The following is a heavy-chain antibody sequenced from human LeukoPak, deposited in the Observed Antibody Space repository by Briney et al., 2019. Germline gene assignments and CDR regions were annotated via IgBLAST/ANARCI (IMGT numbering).Heavy chain of an antibody. D-gene: IGHD1/OR15-1a*01. Sequence: GRSLRLSCAASGFTFNNYGMHWVRQAPGKGLEWVSAISGSGGSTYYADSVKGRFTISRDNSKNTLYLQMNSLRAEDTAVYYCAKDFLTGTNDYWGQGTLVTVSS. V-gene: IGHV3-23*01. CDR2: ISGSGGST. J-gene: IGHJ4*02. CDR3: AKDFLTGTNDY. CDR1: GFTFNNYG.